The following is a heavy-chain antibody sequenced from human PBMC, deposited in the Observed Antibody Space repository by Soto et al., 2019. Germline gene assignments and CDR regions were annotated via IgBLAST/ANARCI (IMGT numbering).Heavy chain of an antibody. Sequence: QVQLVQSGAEVKKPGASVKVSCKASGYTFTSYAISWGRQAPGQGLEWMGWISAHNGNTKYAQKLQGRVTMTTDTSTSTASMDLRSLRSDDTAVYYCARDVNAGTVDYWGHGTRVTVSS. J-gene: IGHJ4*01. D-gene: IGHD3-10*01. V-gene: IGHV1-18*01. CDR1: GYTFTSYA. CDR3: ARDVNAGTVDY. CDR2: ISAHNGNT.